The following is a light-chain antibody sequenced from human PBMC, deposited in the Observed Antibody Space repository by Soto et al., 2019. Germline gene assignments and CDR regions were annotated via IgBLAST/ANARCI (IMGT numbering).Light chain of an antibody. J-gene: IGLJ2*01. CDR1: SGHSSNI. Sequence: QLVLTQSSSASASLGSSVKLTCTLSSGHSSNIIAWHQQQPGKAPRYLMNLEGSGSYNKGSGVPDRFSGSSSGADRYLTISNLQFEDEADYYCETWDTNTRVFGGGTKVTVL. V-gene: IGLV4-60*02. CDR3: ETWDTNTRV. CDR2: LEGSGSY.